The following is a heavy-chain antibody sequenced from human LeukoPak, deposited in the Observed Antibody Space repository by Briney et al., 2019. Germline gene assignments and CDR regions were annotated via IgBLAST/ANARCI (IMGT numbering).Heavy chain of an antibody. CDR3: ARGPVEAGTAFDY. CDR1: GGSFSGYY. V-gene: IGHV4-34*01. Sequence: SETLSLTCAVYGGSFSGYYWSWIRQPPGKGLEWIGEINHSGSTNYNPSLKSRVTISVDTSKNQFSLKLGSVTAADTAVYYCARGPVEAGTAFDYWGQGTLVTVSS. CDR2: INHSGST. J-gene: IGHJ4*02. D-gene: IGHD6-13*01.